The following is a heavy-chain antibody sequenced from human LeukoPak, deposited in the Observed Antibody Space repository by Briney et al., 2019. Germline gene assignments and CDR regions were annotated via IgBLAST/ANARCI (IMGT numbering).Heavy chain of an antibody. CDR1: GYTLTSYG. CDR3: ARGAYGDK. CDR2: ISTQSGNT. J-gene: IGHJ4*02. D-gene: IGHD4-17*01. V-gene: IGHV1-18*01. Sequence: ASVKVSCEAAGYTLTSYGINWMRQPPAQGLEWMGWISTQSGNTNYAQKVQGRLTLTTDRSTNTAYMELRSLRSDDTAVYYCARGAYGDKWGQGTMVTVSS.